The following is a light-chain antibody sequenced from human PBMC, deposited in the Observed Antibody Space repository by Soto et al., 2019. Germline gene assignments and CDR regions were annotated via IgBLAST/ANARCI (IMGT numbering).Light chain of an antibody. CDR3: QQYISSPRT. CDR1: QSVSSGY. J-gene: IGKJ1*01. Sequence: EIVLTQSPGTLSLSPGERATLSCRASQSVSSGYLAWYQQKPGQAPRLLIYGASSRATGIPDRFSGSGSGKDFTLTISRLEPEDFAIYSCQQYISSPRTFGQGTKVEIK. CDR2: GAS. V-gene: IGKV3-20*01.